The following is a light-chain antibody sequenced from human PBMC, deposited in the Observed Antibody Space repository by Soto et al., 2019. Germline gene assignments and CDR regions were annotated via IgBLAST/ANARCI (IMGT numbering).Light chain of an antibody. V-gene: IGLV2-14*01. Sequence: QSVLTQPASVSGSPGQSITISCTGTTSDVGGYNYVSWYQQHPGKVPKLLIHEVSNRPSGVSNRLSGSKSGNTASLTISGLQAEDEADYYCLSKTSSISYVFGTGTKVTVL. CDR2: EVS. J-gene: IGLJ1*01. CDR1: TSDVGGYNY. CDR3: LSKTSSISYV.